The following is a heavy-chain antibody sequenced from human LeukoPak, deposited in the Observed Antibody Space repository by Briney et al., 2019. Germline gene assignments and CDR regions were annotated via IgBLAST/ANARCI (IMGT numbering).Heavy chain of an antibody. J-gene: IGHJ5*02. CDR2: ISSSSSYI. Sequence: GGSLRLSCAASGFTFSSYSMIWVRQAPGKGLEWVSSISSSSSYIYYADSVKGRFTISRDNAKNSLYLQMNSLRAEDTAVYYCARAATVTTYGWFDPWGQGTLVTVSS. CDR1: GFTFSSYS. V-gene: IGHV3-21*01. CDR3: ARAATVTTYGWFDP. D-gene: IGHD4-17*01.